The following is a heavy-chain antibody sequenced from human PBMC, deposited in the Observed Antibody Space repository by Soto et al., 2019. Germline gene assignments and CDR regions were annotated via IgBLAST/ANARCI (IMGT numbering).Heavy chain of an antibody. V-gene: IGHV1-8*01. CDR1: GYTFNSYD. J-gene: IGHJ3*02. CDR3: AGRGVVGPTSAFDI. Sequence: QVQLVQSGAEVKKPGASVKVSCKASGYTFNSYDINWVRQATGQVLEWMGWMNPNSGNTGYAQKFQGRVTMTTHTSFFTVNMELSRLRVDHPAVYSCAGRGVVGPTSAFDILGLGTMLTISS. CDR2: MNPNSGNT. D-gene: IGHD1-26*01.